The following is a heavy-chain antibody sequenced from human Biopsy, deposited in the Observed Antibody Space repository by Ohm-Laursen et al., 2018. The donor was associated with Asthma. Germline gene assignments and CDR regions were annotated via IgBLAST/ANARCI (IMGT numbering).Heavy chain of an antibody. J-gene: IGHJ6*02. CDR1: GGSMSSSSYS. V-gene: IGHV4-39*01. D-gene: IGHD6-13*01. CDR3: VRGSSSWHHGPFHYYYGLDV. Sequence: SQTLSLTCTVSGGSMSSSSYSWGWIRQPPGKGLEFIGTIYYSGTTYYNPSLESRVTVSADTSKNQFSLKLTSVTAADTAVYYCVRGSSSWHHGPFHYYYGLDVWGQGTTATVSS. CDR2: IYYSGTT.